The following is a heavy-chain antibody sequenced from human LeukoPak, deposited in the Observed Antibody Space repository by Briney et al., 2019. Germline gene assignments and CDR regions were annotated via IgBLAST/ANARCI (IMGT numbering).Heavy chain of an antibody. J-gene: IGHJ6*03. CDR3: ARAPERWYSYGSYTYYYMDV. D-gene: IGHD5-18*01. Sequence: SETLSLTCTVSGGSISSYYWNWIRQPPGKGLEWIGSISYSGSTNYNPSLESRVTISVDTSKNQISLKLSSVTAADTTVYYCARAPERWYSYGSYTYYYMDVWGKGTTVTISS. V-gene: IGHV4-59*01. CDR1: GGSISSYY. CDR2: ISYSGST.